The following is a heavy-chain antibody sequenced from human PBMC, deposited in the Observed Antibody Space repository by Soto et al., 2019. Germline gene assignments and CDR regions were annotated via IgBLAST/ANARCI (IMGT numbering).Heavy chain of an antibody. J-gene: IGHJ4*02. CDR1: GYTFISYG. V-gene: IGHV1-18*01. CDR2: ISGYNSDT. CDR3: ARGPRKFDY. Sequence: ASVKVSCKASGYTFISYGMTWVRQAPGQGLEWMGWISGYNSDTKYAQKFQGRVIMTTDTSTSTAYMEVTSLISDDTAVYYCARGPRKFDYWGQGTPVTVSS.